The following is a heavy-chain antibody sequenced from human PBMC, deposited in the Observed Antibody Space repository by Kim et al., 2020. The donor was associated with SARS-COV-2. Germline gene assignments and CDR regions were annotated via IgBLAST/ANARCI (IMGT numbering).Heavy chain of an antibody. D-gene: IGHD3-10*01. V-gene: IGHV1-18*01. CDR2: ISAYNGNT. J-gene: IGHJ5*02. Sequence: ASVKVSCKASGYTFTSYGISWVRQAPGQGLEWMGWISAYNGNTNYAQKLQGRVTMTTDTSTSTAYMELRSLRSDDTAVYYCARDLESYYYGSGRFFASSRTPLTMGFDPWGQGTLVTVSS. CDR3: ARDLESYYYGSGRFFASSRTPLTMGFDP. CDR1: GYTFTSYG.